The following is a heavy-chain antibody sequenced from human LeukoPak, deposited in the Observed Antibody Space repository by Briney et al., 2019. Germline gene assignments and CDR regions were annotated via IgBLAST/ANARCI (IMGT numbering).Heavy chain of an antibody. Sequence: GGSLRLSCAASGFSFSSFAMSWVRQAPGKGLEWVSGISGSGGSTYYADSVKGRFTISRDNSRNTLYLQMNSPGAEDTAVYYCAILPGYSSGWYEVNYWGQGTLVTVSS. CDR3: AILPGYSSGWYEVNY. J-gene: IGHJ4*02. CDR1: GFSFSSFA. D-gene: IGHD6-13*01. CDR2: ISGSGGST. V-gene: IGHV3-23*01.